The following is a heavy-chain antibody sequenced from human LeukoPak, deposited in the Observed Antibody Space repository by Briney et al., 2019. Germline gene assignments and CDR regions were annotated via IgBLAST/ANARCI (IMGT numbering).Heavy chain of an antibody. D-gene: IGHD3-10*01. Sequence: ASVKVSCKASGYTFTSYGISWVRQAPGQGLEWMGWISAYNGNTNYAQKLQGRVTMTTDTSTSTAYMELRRLRSDDTAVYYCARDYRSYGSGSYFGIDYWGQGTLVTVSS. J-gene: IGHJ4*02. V-gene: IGHV1-18*01. CDR3: ARDYRSYGSGSYFGIDY. CDR2: ISAYNGNT. CDR1: GYTFTSYG.